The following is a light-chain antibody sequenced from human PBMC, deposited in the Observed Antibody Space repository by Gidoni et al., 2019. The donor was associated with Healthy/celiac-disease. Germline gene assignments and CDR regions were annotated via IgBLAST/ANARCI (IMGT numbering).Light chain of an antibody. V-gene: IGKV6-21*01. CDR2: YAS. CDR3: HQSSSLPWT. Sequence: ELVLTQSPDFQSVTPKEKVTITCRASQSIGSSLHWYQQQPSQSPKLLIKYASQSFSGVPSRFSGSGAGTDFTLTINSLEAEDGATYFCHQSSSLPWTFGQGTKVEIK. J-gene: IGKJ1*01. CDR1: QSIGSS.